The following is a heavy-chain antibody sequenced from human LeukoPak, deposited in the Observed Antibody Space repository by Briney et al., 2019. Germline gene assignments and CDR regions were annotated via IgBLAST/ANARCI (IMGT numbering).Heavy chain of an antibody. CDR1: GGSISSSGYY. CDR3: AIRYYYGSGSYDY. CDR2: IYYSGST. V-gene: IGHV4-39*01. J-gene: IGHJ4*02. D-gene: IGHD3-10*01. Sequence: SETLSLTCTVSGGSISSSGYYWGWIRQPPGKGLEWIGTIYYSGSTYYNPSLKSRVTISVDTSKNQFSLKLSSVTAADTAVFYCAIRYYYGSGSYDYWGQGTLVTVSS.